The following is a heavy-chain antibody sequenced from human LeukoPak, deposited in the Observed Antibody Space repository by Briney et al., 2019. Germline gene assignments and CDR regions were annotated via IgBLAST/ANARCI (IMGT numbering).Heavy chain of an antibody. CDR3: ARHYYDSAFDI. J-gene: IGHJ3*02. CDR1: GGSISSYY. V-gene: IGHV4-59*01. Sequence: SETLSLTCTVSGGSISSYYWSWIRQPPGKGLEWIGYIYYSGSTNYSPSLKSRVTISVDTSKNQFSLKLSSVTAADTAVYYCARHYYDSAFDIWGQGTMVTVSS. D-gene: IGHD3-22*01. CDR2: IYYSGST.